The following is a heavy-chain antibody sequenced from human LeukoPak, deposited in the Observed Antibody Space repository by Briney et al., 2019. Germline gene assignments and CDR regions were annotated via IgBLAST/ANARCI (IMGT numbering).Heavy chain of an antibody. D-gene: IGHD4-11*01. CDR1: GFTFDDYA. CDR2: ISGSAGGT. CDR3: AKVSKDYYYYMDV. Sequence: GGSLRLSCAASGFTFDDYAMHWVRQAPGKGMEWVSAISGSAGGTYYADSVKGPFTISRDNSKNTLYLQMNSLRAEDTAVYYCAKVSKDYYYYMDVWGKGTTVTVSS. J-gene: IGHJ6*03. V-gene: IGHV3-23*01.